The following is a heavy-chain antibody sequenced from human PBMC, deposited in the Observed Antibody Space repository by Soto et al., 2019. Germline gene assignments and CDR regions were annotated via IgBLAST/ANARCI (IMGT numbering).Heavy chain of an antibody. V-gene: IGHV3-30*18. J-gene: IGHJ6*02. D-gene: IGHD6-13*01. CDR2: ISYDGSNK. CDR3: AKGLRGYSYGSFGIAAAGTLEDYYGMDV. Sequence: PGGSLRLSCAASGFTFSSYGMHWVRQAPGKGLEWVAVISYDGSNKYYADSVKGRFTISRDNSKNTLYLQMNSLRAEDTAVYYCAKGLRGYSYGSFGIAAAGTLEDYYGMDVWGQGTTVTVSS. CDR1: GFTFSSYG.